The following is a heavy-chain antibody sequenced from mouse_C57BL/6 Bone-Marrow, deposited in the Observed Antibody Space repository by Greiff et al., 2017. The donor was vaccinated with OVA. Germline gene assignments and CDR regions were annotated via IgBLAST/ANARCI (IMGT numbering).Heavy chain of an antibody. J-gene: IGHJ1*03. CDR1: GYAFSSSW. CDR3: AREDDYDWYFDV. D-gene: IGHD2-4*01. Sequence: VQLQQSGPELVKPGASVKLSCKASGYAFSSSWMNWVKQRPGKGLEWIGRIYPGDGDTNYNGKFKGKATLTADKSSSTAYMQLSSLTSEDSAVYFCAREDDYDWYFDVWGTGTTVTVSS. V-gene: IGHV1-82*01. CDR2: IYPGDGDT.